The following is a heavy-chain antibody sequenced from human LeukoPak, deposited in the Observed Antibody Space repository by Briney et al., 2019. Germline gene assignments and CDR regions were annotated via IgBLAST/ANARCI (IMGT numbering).Heavy chain of an antibody. Sequence: GGSLRLSCAASGFTFSTYWVTWVRQAPGKGLEWVANINLDGSGKYYVDSVKGRFTISRDNAKNSLYLQMNSLTVEDTAVYYCARDDGFSCYSYWGQGTLVTVSS. CDR2: INLDGSGK. J-gene: IGHJ4*02. CDR3: ARDDGFSCYSY. V-gene: IGHV3-7*01. D-gene: IGHD3/OR15-3a*01. CDR1: GFTFSTYW.